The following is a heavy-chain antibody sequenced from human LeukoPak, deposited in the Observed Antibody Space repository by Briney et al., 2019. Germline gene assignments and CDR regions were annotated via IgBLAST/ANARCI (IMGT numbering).Heavy chain of an antibody. V-gene: IGHV1-8*03. CDR1: GYTFTSYG. D-gene: IGHD2-15*01. Sequence: GASVKVSCKASGYTFTSYGISWVRQATGQGLEWMGWMNPNSGNTGYAQKFQGRVTITRNTSISTAYMELSSLRSEDTAVYYCARRCSGGSCYGYDAFDIWGQGTMVTVSS. CDR3: ARRCSGGSCYGYDAFDI. CDR2: MNPNSGNT. J-gene: IGHJ3*02.